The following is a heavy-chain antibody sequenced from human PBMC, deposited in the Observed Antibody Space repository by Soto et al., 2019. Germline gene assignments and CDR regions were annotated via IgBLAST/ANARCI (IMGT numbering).Heavy chain of an antibody. J-gene: IGHJ6*02. D-gene: IGHD6-13*01. CDR3: ARSPATPSSSSFDYYYGMDV. CDR2: INAGNGNT. V-gene: IGHV1-3*05. CDR1: GYTFTSYA. Sequence: QVQLVQSGAEEKKPGASVKVSCKASGYTFTSYAMHWVRQAPGQRLEWMGWINAGNGNTKYSQKFQGRVTITRDTSASTAYMELSSLRSEDTAVYYCARSPATPSSSSFDYYYGMDVWGQGTTVTVSS.